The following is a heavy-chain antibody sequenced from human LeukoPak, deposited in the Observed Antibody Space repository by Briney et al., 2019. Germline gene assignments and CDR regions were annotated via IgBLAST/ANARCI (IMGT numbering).Heavy chain of an antibody. J-gene: IGHJ4*02. CDR2: VGGDGHVT. CDR1: GFSFGTYV. Sequence: GSLRLSCAASGFSFGTYVMSWVRRAPGKGLAWVSSVGGDGHVTHYADSVKGRFTISRDNSQHTLFLQMDSLRVEDTAIYYCAKGISADGYNFERGADYWGQGSQVSVSS. D-gene: IGHD5-24*01. CDR3: AKGISADGYNFERGADY. V-gene: IGHV3-23*01.